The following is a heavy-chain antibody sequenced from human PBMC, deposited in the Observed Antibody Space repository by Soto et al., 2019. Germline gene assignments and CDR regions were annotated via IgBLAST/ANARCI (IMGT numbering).Heavy chain of an antibody. J-gene: IGHJ4*02. CDR3: AHRVRRTGFGFVTTSAIYFDF. D-gene: IGHD3-3*01. V-gene: IGHV2-5*02. Sequence: QITLNESGPTVVRPTETLTLTCRFSGFSLTTSGVGVGWIRQSPGKAPEWLALIYWADDNRYSAPLKSRITITKDTSKNQAVLTVADLDPTDTATYDCAHRVRRTGFGFVTTSAIYFDFWCQGTPVAVSS. CDR1: GFSLTTSGVG. CDR2: IYWADDN.